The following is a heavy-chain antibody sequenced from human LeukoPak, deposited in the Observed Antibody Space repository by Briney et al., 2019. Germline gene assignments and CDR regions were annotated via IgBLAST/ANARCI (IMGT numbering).Heavy chain of an antibody. Sequence: SQTLSLTCTVSGGFISSGGYYWSWIRQHPGKGLEWIGYIYYSGSTYYNPSLKSRVTITVDTSKNQFSLKLSSVTAADTAVYYCARDSGYDSEGYFDYWGQGTLVTVSS. CDR2: IYYSGST. CDR3: ARDSGYDSEGYFDY. J-gene: IGHJ4*02. D-gene: IGHD5-12*01. V-gene: IGHV4-31*03. CDR1: GGFISSGGYY.